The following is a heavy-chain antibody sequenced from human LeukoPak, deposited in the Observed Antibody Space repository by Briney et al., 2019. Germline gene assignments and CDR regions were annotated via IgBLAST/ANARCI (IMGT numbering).Heavy chain of an antibody. V-gene: IGHV4-34*01. D-gene: IGHD3-10*01. CDR1: GGSFSGYY. Sequence: SETLSLTCAVYGGSFSGYYWGWIRQSPGKGLEWIANIYYTGSTYYNPSLKSRITISVDTSKSQFSLELSSVTAADTAIYYCARVSDSRAVGPFDYWGQGTLVTVPS. CDR2: IYYTGST. J-gene: IGHJ4*02. CDR3: ARVSDSRAVGPFDY.